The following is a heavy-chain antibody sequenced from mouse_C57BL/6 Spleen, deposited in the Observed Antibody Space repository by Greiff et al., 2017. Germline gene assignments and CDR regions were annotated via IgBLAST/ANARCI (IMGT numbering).Heavy chain of an antibody. CDR3: ARSSGAVVDWYFDY. Sequence: QVQLQQPGAELVKPGASVKLSCTASGYTFTSYWMHWVKQRPGRGLEWIGWLDPNSGGTKYDENYKVKTRLTVDKPSSTADMQLSCLTSEDSAVYYSARSSGAVVDWYFDYWGQGTTLTVSS. CDR2: LDPNSGGT. D-gene: IGHD1-1*01. CDR1: GYTFTSYW. V-gene: IGHV1-72*01. J-gene: IGHJ2*01.